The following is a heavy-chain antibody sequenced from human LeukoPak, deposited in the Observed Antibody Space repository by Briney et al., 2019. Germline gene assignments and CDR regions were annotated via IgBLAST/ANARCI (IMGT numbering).Heavy chain of an antibody. V-gene: IGHV3-30*02. Sequence: PGGSLRLSCAASGFTFSSYGMHWVRQAPGKGLEWVAFIRYDGSNKYYADSVKGRFTISRDNSKNTLYLQMNSLRAEDTAVYYCAKDRRHDFWSGYYPTFPHYWGQGTLVTVSS. CDR1: GFTFSSYG. CDR3: AKDRRHDFWSGYYPTFPHY. D-gene: IGHD3-3*01. J-gene: IGHJ4*02. CDR2: IRYDGSNK.